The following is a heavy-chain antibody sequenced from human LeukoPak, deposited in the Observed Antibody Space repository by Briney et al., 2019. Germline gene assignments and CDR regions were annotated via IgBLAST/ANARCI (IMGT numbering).Heavy chain of an antibody. CDR1: GFTFRDHW. Sequence: PGGSLRLSCAASGFTFRDHWMHWIRQVPGKELVWISHINGIESYTNYADSVKGRFSISRDNAKNTLYLQMTSLRAEDTAVYYCARGPSHTRCFADFWGQGTLVAVSS. D-gene: IGHD2-8*01. CDR2: INGIESYT. J-gene: IGHJ4*02. V-gene: IGHV3-74*01. CDR3: ARGPSHTRCFADF.